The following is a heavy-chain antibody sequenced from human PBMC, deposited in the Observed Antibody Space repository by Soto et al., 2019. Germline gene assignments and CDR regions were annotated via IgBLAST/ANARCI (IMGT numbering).Heavy chain of an antibody. CDR3: ARDAPPEDC. V-gene: IGHV1-18*01. J-gene: IGHJ4*01. Sequence: ASVKVSCKASGYTFTSYDINWVRQAPVQVLELIVWIIAYNFNTNYSQKLQGRFTITTDTSTSTAYMELRSLRSDDTAVYYCARDAPPEDCWG. CDR2: IIAYNFNT. CDR1: GYTFTSYD.